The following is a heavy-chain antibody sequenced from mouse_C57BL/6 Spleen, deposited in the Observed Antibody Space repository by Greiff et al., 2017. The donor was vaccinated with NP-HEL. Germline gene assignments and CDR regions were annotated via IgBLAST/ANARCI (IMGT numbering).Heavy chain of an antibody. CDR3: ARAGYGNYLYAMDY. D-gene: IGHD2-1*01. J-gene: IGHJ4*01. CDR1: GYAFSSSW. V-gene: IGHV1-82*01. CDR2: IYPGDGDT. Sequence: VQLQQSGPELVKPGASVKISCKASGYAFSSSWMNWVKQRPGKGLEWIGRIYPGDGDTNYNGKFKGKATLTADKSSSTAYMQLSSLTSEDSAVYFCARAGYGNYLYAMDYWGQGTSVTVSS.